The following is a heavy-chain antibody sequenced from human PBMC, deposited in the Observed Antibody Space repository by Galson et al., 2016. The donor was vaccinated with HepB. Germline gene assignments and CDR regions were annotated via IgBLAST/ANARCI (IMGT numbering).Heavy chain of an antibody. J-gene: IGHJ6*02. Sequence: SLRLSCAASGFTFSNYAMHWVRQAPGNGLEWVAVVSFDGRKKYYADSMKGRFTISRDNAKNTLYLQMNSLRAEDTAVYYCTRAATVDQDFYYYAMDVWGQGTTVTVSS. CDR3: TRAATVDQDFYYYAMDV. V-gene: IGHV3-30*04. CDR1: GFTFSNYA. D-gene: IGHD4-23*01. CDR2: VSFDGRKK.